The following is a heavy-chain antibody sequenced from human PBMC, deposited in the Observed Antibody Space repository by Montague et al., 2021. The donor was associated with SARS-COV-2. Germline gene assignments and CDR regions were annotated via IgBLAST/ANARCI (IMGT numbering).Heavy chain of an antibody. Sequence: TCYRESTNYNPSLETRVTISVDPSKNQFSLKLSSVTAADTAVYYCAREDRWNWFDPWGQGTLVIVS. CDR3: AREDRWNWFDP. D-gene: IGHD5-24*01. J-gene: IGHJ5*02. V-gene: IGHV4-59*01. CDR2: TCYREST.